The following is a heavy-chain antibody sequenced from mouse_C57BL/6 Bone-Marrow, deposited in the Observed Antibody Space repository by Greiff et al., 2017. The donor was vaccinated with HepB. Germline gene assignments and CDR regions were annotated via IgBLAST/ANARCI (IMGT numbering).Heavy chain of an antibody. Sequence: QVQLKESDAELVKPGASVKISCKVSGSTFTDHTIHWMKQRPEQGLEWIGYIYPRDGSSRYNEKFKGKATLTEDKSSSTAYMQLNSLTSEDSAVFFCARRTTVGYFDVWGTGTTVTVSS. CDR2: IYPRDGSS. D-gene: IGHD1-1*01. CDR3: ARRTTVGYFDV. J-gene: IGHJ1*03. V-gene: IGHV1-78*01. CDR1: GSTFTDHT.